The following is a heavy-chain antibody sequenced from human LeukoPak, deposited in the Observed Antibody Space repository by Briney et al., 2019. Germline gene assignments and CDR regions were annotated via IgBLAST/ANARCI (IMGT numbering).Heavy chain of an antibody. CDR3: ARDWGYTGIGPLLDP. V-gene: IGHV3-48*01. CDR1: GFTFSSYS. J-gene: IGHJ5*02. D-gene: IGHD3-16*01. CDR2: ITSSSTTV. Sequence: GSLRLSCAASGFTFSSYSMNWVRQAPGKGLEWVSYITSSSTTVWYADSVKGRFTISRDNSKNTLYLQMNSLRAEDTAVYYCARDWGYTGIGPLLDPWGQGTLVTVSS.